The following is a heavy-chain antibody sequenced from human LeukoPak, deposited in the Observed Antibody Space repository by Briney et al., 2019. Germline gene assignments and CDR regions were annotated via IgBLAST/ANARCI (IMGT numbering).Heavy chain of an antibody. J-gene: IGHJ4*02. CDR1: GFTFNSYA. CDR3: AKRAGYNSNYFDY. CDR2: ISGSGSST. Sequence: GGALRLSCAASGFTFNSYAMSWVRQAPGRWLEWVSAISGSGSSTYYADSVKGRFTISRDNSRNTLSLQMNSLRAEDTAVYYCAKRAGYNSNYFDYWGQGTLVTVSS. D-gene: IGHD5-24*01. V-gene: IGHV3-23*01.